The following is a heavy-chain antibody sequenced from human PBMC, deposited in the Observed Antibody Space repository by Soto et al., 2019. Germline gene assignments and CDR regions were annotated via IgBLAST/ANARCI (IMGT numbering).Heavy chain of an antibody. D-gene: IGHD2-15*01. J-gene: IGHJ3*02. CDR3: AHRHDLGGFDI. V-gene: IGHV2-5*01. CDR2: INWNDDE. Sequence: QITLKESGPTLVKPTQTLTLTCTFSGFSLNTRAVGVGWIRQPPGKALEWLALINWNDDERYSPSLKDRLTNTNDTSRNHVVLTMTNVDPVDTATYYCAHRHDLGGFDIWGQGTTVTVSS. CDR1: GFSLNTRAVG.